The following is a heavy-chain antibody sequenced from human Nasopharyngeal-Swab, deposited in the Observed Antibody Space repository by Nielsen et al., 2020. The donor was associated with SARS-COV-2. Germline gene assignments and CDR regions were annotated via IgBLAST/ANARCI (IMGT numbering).Heavy chain of an antibody. V-gene: IGHV1-46*01. CDR3: ARPSPDDSGGNPYWGTFDI. J-gene: IGHJ3*02. CDR2: INPSGGST. Sequence: ASVKVSCKASGYSFTNYYIHWVRQAPGQGLEWIGVINPSGGSTGYEQRFQGRLTMTRDTSTGTVYMELSSLRSEDTAVYYCARPSPDDSGGNPYWGTFDIWGQGTMVTVSS. CDR1: GYSFTNYY. D-gene: IGHD4-23*01.